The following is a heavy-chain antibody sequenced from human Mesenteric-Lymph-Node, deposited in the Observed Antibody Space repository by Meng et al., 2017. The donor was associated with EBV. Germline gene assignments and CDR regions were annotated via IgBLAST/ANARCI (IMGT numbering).Heavy chain of an antibody. Sequence: QVELPGPVPRRAKPSGTLSLNGTGSACSVTNGRYYRNWIRQRPGKRLKWIGYIQYSASTNYNPSLKSKITISVDTSKNQLSLRVSHVTAADTAVYYCARGRRGVQYFDFWGQGTLVTVSS. J-gene: IGHJ4*02. D-gene: IGHD1-1*01. CDR3: ARGRRGVQYFDF. V-gene: IGHV4-61*01. CDR1: ACSVTNGRYY. CDR2: IQYSAST.